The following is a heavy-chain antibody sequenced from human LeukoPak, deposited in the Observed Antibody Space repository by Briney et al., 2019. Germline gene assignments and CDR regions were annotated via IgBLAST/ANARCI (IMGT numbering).Heavy chain of an antibody. CDR2: IQYAGNNK. V-gene: IGHV3-30*02. J-gene: IGHJ4*02. Sequence: GGSLRLSCATSGFSFGDYGMHWVRQAPGKGLEWVAFIQYAGNNKKYADSVKGRFTISRDNSKNTLYVEMNSLRIEDTAVYSCARGIPLSGYYKSLDYWGQGTLVAVSS. CDR1: GFSFGDYG. D-gene: IGHD3-22*01. CDR3: ARGIPLSGYYKSLDY.